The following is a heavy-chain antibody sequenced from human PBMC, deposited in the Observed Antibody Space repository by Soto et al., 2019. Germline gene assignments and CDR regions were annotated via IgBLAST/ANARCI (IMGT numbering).Heavy chain of an antibody. CDR2: IDPSDSYT. V-gene: IGHV5-10-1*01. Sequence: PGESLKISCKGSGYSFTSYWIIWVRQMPGKGLEWMGRIDPSDSYTNYSPSFQGHVTISADKSISTAYLQWSSLKASDTAMYYCARRGYCSGGSCYSHWFDPWGQGTLVTVSS. J-gene: IGHJ5*02. CDR3: ARRGYCSGGSCYSHWFDP. D-gene: IGHD2-15*01. CDR1: GYSFTSYW.